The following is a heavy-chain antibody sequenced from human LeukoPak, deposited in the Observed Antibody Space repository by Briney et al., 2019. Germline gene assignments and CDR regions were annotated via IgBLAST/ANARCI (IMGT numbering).Heavy chain of an antibody. CDR2: ITPKIGGT. CDR3: ARVRGLGYCSGGSCNGAFDI. D-gene: IGHD2-15*01. J-gene: IGHJ3*02. V-gene: IGHV1-2*02. Sequence: ASVKVSCTASGYTFTDYYIPWVRHGPGQGLGWEGGITPKIGGTNNAQRFQGRVTMTRDTSISTAYMELSRLRSDDTAVYYCARVRGLGYCSGGSCNGAFDIWGQGTMVTVSS. CDR1: GYTFTDYY.